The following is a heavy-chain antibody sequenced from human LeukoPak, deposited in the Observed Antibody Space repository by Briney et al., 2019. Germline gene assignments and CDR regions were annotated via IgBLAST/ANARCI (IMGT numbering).Heavy chain of an antibody. Sequence: GGSLRLSCAASGFTFSSYWMHWVRQAPGKGLVWVSRINSDGSSTSYADSVKGRFTISRDNAKNTLYLQMNSLRAEDTAVYYCARGLGDIVVVPAESPLDYWGQGTLVTVSS. CDR3: ARGLGDIVVVPAESPLDY. J-gene: IGHJ4*02. D-gene: IGHD2-2*01. CDR2: INSDGSST. V-gene: IGHV3-74*01. CDR1: GFTFSSYW.